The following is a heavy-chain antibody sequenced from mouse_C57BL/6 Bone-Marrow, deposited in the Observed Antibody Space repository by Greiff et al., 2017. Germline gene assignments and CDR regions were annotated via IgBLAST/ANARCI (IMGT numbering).Heavy chain of an antibody. V-gene: IGHV14-4*01. Sequence: VQLQQSGAELVRPGASVKLSCTASGFNIKDDYMHWVKQRPEQGLEWIGWIVPENGDTEYASKFQGKATITADTSSNTAYLQLSSLPSEDTAVYYCTHLRGFAYWGQGTLVTVSA. CDR2: IVPENGDT. CDR1: GFNIKDDY. J-gene: IGHJ3*01. CDR3: THLRGFAY.